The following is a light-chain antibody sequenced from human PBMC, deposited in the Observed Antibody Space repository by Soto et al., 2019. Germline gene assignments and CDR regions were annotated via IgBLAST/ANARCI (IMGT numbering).Light chain of an antibody. CDR1: ESIDNW. J-gene: IGKJ1*01. CDR3: QQYDTYWT. Sequence: DIQMTQSPSTLSASAGDTVTITCRASESIDNWLAWYQQKPGKAPKLLLFAASTLVGGVPSRFSGRGSGTEFTLTISSLQADDFATYYCQQYDTYWTFGQGTKVEIK. CDR2: AAS. V-gene: IGKV1-5*01.